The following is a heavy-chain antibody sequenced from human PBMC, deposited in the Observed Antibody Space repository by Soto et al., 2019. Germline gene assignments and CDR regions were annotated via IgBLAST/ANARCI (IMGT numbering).Heavy chain of an antibody. Sequence: GGSLRLSCAASGFTFSSYEMNWVRQAPGKGLEWVSYISSSGSTIYYADSVKGRFTISRDNAKNSLYLQMNSLRAEDTAVYYYCTLFPPYYYYGSGSQAGFDAWGQGTLVTVSS. CDR2: ISSSGSTI. CDR1: GFTFSSYE. CDR3: CTLFPPYYYYGSGSQAGFDA. D-gene: IGHD3-10*01. V-gene: IGHV3-48*03. J-gene: IGHJ5*02.